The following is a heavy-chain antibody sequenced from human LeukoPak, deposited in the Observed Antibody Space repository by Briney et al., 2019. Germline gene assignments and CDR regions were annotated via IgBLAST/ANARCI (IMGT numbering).Heavy chain of an antibody. V-gene: IGHV4-59*01. Sequence: PSETLSLTCTVSGGSIRSYYWSWIRQPPGKGLEWIGYIYYSGSTNYNPSLKSRVTISVDTSKNQFSLKLSSVTAADTAVYYCARDLYYDSSGSDIWGQGTMVTVSS. CDR2: IYYSGST. J-gene: IGHJ3*02. CDR3: ARDLYYDSSGSDI. D-gene: IGHD3-22*01. CDR1: GGSIRSYY.